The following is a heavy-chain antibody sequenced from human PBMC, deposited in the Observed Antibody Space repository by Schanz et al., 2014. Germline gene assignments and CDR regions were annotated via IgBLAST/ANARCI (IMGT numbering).Heavy chain of an antibody. J-gene: IGHJ3*01. CDR2: FHHEDGET. CDR1: GYSLNELS. V-gene: IGHV1-24*01. CDR3: ATNSPFRMVRGSNAFDA. D-gene: IGHD3-10*01. Sequence: QVQLLQSGSEVKKPGASVKVSCKVSGYSLNELSMHWVRQAPGRGLEWMGGFHHEDGETIYAQKFQGRVTMTEDTSTETAYMELSGLRSGDTAVYYCATNSPFRMVRGSNAFDAWGQGTMVTVSS.